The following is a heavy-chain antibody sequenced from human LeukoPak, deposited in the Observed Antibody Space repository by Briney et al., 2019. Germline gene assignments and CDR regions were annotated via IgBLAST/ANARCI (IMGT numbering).Heavy chain of an antibody. CDR1: GFTFSNYW. V-gene: IGHV3-7*03. J-gene: IGHJ6*04. CDR3: AKAVTAAVTRGPLVA. D-gene: IGHD6-13*01. Sequence: PGGSLRLSCVASGFTFSNYWMSWVRQAPGRGLELVANINRDGSEEYYVDSVKGRFTISRDNFKNTLSLQMNSLRADDTAIYYCAKAVTAAVTRGPLVAWGKGTTVTVSS. CDR2: INRDGSEE.